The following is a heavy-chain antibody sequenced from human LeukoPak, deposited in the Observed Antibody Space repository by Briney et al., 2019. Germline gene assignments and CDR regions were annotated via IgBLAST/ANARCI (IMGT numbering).Heavy chain of an antibody. Sequence: GGSLRLSCVASGFTFSSYAMNWVRQAPGKGLEWVSVISGRTSSTYYADSVKGRFTISRDNSKNTVYLQMNSLRADDTAVYFRAKDRESWGSSFDYWGQGTLVTVSS. J-gene: IGHJ4*02. CDR3: AKDRESWGSSFDY. V-gene: IGHV3-23*01. CDR2: ISGRTSST. CDR1: GFTFSSYA. D-gene: IGHD6-6*01.